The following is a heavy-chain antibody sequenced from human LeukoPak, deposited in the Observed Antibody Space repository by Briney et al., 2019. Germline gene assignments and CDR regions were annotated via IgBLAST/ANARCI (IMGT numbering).Heavy chain of an antibody. V-gene: IGHV3-23*01. CDR3: AKGATYYYDSGGYYPPHFDY. CDR2: ISGSGGTT. D-gene: IGHD3-22*01. J-gene: IGHJ4*02. CDR1: EFTFSSYA. Sequence: GGSLRLSCAASEFTFSSYAMSWVRQAPGKGLEWVSAISGSGGTTYYADSVKGRFTISRDNSKNTLYVQMNSLRAEDTAVYYCAKGATYYYDSGGYYPPHFDYWGQGALVTVSS.